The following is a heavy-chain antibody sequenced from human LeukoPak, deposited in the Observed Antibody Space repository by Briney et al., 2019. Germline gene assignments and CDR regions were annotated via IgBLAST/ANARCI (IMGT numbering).Heavy chain of an antibody. CDR2: IKQDGSEK. V-gene: IGHV3-7*01. CDR3: ARDLRYCSGGSCPPSGGFDY. D-gene: IGHD2-15*01. J-gene: IGHJ4*02. Sequence: GGSLRLSCAASGFTFSSYWMSWVRQAPGKGLEWVANIKQDGSEKYYVDSVKGRFTISRDNAKNSLYLQMNSLRAEDTAVYYCARDLRYCSGGSCPPSGGFDYWGQGTLVTVSS. CDR1: GFTFSSYW.